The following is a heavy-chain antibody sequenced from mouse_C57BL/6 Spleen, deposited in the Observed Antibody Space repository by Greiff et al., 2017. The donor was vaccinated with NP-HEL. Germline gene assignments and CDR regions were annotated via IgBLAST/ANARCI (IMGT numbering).Heavy chain of an antibody. CDR1: GYAFSSYW. V-gene: IGHV1-80*01. CDR2: IYPGDGDT. Sequence: VQLQQSGAELVKPGASVKISCKASGYAFSSYWMNWVKQRPGKGLAWIGQIYPGDGDTNYNGKFKGKATLTADKSSSTAYMQLSSLTSEDSAVYFCARGDYGSTYFDYWGQGTTLTVSS. D-gene: IGHD1-1*01. J-gene: IGHJ2*01. CDR3: ARGDYGSTYFDY.